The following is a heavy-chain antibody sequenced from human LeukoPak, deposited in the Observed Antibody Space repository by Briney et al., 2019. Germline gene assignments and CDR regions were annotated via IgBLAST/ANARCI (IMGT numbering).Heavy chain of an antibody. V-gene: IGHV3-15*01. CDR2: IKSKTDGGTT. Sequence: GGSLRLSCAASGFTFSNAWMSWVRQAPGKGLEWVGRIKSKTDGGTTDYAAPVKGRFTISRDDSKNTLYLQMNSLKTEDTAVYYCTTEGMGPVVPAASGDAFDIWGQGTMVTVSS. CDR3: TTEGMGPVVPAASGDAFDI. J-gene: IGHJ3*02. CDR1: GFTFSNAW. D-gene: IGHD2-2*01.